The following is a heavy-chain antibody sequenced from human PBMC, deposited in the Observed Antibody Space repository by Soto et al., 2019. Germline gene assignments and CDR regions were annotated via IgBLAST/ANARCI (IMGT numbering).Heavy chain of an antibody. CDR2: ISAYNGNT. CDR1: GYPVTSYG. CDR3: ARDSNPFGVVIRKPGAHNYGMDV. J-gene: IGHJ6*02. Sequence: QVHLVQSGAEVKKPGASVTISCKASGYPVTSYGFSWMRQAPGQGLQWIGRISAYNGNTEYAQNVQYRVTMTADTSTSTAYMELRGLRSDDTAVYFCARDSNPFGVVIRKPGAHNYGMDVWGQGTTVTVSS. D-gene: IGHD3-3*01. V-gene: IGHV1-18*04.